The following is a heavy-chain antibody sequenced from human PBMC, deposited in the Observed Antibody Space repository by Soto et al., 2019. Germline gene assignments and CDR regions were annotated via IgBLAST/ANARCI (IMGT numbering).Heavy chain of an antibody. CDR1: GYTLTELS. D-gene: IGHD6-19*01. J-gene: IGHJ4*02. CDR2: FDPEDGET. Sequence: ASVKVSCKVSGYTLTELSMHWVRQAPGKGLEWMGGFDPEDGETIYAQKLQGRVTMTTDTSTSTAYMELRSLRSDDTAVYYCARDRVAVAGFFDYWGQGTLVTVSS. V-gene: IGHV1-24*01. CDR3: ARDRVAVAGFFDY.